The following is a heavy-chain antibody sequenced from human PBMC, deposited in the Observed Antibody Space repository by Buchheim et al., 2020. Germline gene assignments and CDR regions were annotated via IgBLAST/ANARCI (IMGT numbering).Heavy chain of an antibody. J-gene: IGHJ4*02. CDR2: IYYSGST. CDR3: ARLRDGYNS. D-gene: IGHD5-24*01. CDR1: GGSISSYY. Sequence: QVQLQESGPGLVKPSETLSLTCTVSGGSISSYYWRWIRQPPGKGLEWIGYIYYSGSTNHNPSLKSPVTISVDTSKNQFSLELSSVTAAETAVYYCARLRDGYNSWGQGTL. V-gene: IGHV4-59*01.